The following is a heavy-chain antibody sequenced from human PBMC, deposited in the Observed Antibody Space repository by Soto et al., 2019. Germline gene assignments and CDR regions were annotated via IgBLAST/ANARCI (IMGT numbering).Heavy chain of an antibody. CDR1: GGSISSGGYY. D-gene: IGHD6-13*01. CDR2: IYYSGST. J-gene: IGHJ5*01. V-gene: IGHV4-31*03. Sequence: TSETLSLTCTLSGGSISSGGYYSSWIRQHPGKGLEWIGYIYYSGSTYYNPSLKSRVTISVDTSKNQFSLKLSSVTAADTAVYYCASQVGRSTRWYWFDSWGQGILVTVSS. CDR3: ASQVGRSTRWYWFDS.